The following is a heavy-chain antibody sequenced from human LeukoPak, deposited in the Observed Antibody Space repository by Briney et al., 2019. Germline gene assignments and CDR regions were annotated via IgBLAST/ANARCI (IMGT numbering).Heavy chain of an antibody. Sequence: ASVKVSCKASGGTFSRFAVSWVRQAPGQGLEWMGIINPSGGSTSYAQKFQGRVTMTRDMSTSTAYMELSSLRSEDTAVYYCARGSVLLGYCSGGGCYETPYYYYYMDVWGKGTTVTVSS. CDR3: ARGSVLLGYCSGGGCYETPYYYYYMDV. D-gene: IGHD2-15*01. V-gene: IGHV1-46*01. J-gene: IGHJ6*03. CDR2: INPSGGST. CDR1: GGTFSRFA.